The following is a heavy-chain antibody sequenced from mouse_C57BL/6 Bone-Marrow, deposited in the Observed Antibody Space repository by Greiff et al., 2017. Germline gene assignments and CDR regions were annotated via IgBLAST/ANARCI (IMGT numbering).Heavy chain of an antibody. J-gene: IGHJ2*01. D-gene: IGHD4-1*02. CDR1: GFTFSSYG. CDR2: ISSGGSYT. V-gene: IGHV5-6*02. Sequence: DVKLVESGGDLVKPGGSLKLSCAASGFTFSSYGMSWVRQTPDKRLEWVATISSGGSYTYYPDSVKGRFTISRDNAKNTLYLQMSSLKSEDTAMYYCARLSNWEVDYWGQGTPLTVSS. CDR3: ARLSNWEVDY.